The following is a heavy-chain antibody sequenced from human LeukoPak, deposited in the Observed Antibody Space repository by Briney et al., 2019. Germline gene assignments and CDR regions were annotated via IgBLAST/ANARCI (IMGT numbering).Heavy chain of an antibody. CDR2: IYTSGST. D-gene: IGHD3-10*01. CDR1: GGSISSYY. J-gene: IGHJ5*02. CDR3: ARVVFLYGSGSYYNH. V-gene: IGHV4-4*07. Sequence: SETLSLTCTVSGGSISSYYWSWIRQPAGKGLEWIGRIYTSGSTNYNPSLKSRVTMSVDTSKNQFSLRLSSVTATDTAVYYCARVVFLYGSGSYYNHWGQGTLVTVSS.